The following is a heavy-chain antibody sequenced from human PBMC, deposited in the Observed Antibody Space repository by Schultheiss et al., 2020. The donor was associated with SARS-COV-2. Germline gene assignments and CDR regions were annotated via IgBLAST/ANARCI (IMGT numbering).Heavy chain of an antibody. CDR2: IYHSGST. Sequence: SQTLSLTCAVSGYSIRSGYYWGWIRQPPGKGLEWIGSIYHSGSTYYNPSLKSRVTISVDTSKNQFSLKLSSVTAADTAVYYCARILAAVPNYWGQGTLVTVAS. V-gene: IGHV4-38-2*01. D-gene: IGHD6-13*01. CDR3: ARILAAVPNY. J-gene: IGHJ4*02. CDR1: GYSIRSGYY.